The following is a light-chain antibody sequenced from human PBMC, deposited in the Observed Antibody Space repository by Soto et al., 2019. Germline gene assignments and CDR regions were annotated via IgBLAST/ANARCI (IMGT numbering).Light chain of an antibody. CDR3: QQYDSYSPYT. Sequence: DIQMSQSPSTLSASVGDRVTITCRASQSISSWLAWYQQKPGKAPKLLIYDASSLQSGVPSRFSGSGSGTEFPLPISSLQADYFATYYCQQYDSYSPYTFGQGTKLEIK. CDR1: QSISSW. V-gene: IGKV1-5*01. CDR2: DAS. J-gene: IGKJ2*01.